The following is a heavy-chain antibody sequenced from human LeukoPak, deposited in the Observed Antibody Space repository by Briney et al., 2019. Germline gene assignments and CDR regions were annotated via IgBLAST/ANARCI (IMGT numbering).Heavy chain of an antibody. CDR3: ARDFPRIAVAGTKPGYYYGMDV. D-gene: IGHD6-19*01. CDR1: GYTSTTYY. Sequence: ASVKVSCKASGYTSTTYYMHWVRQAPGQGLEWMGIINPSGGSTSYAQKFQGRVTMTRDTSTSTVYMELSSLRSEDTAVYYCARDFPRIAVAGTKPGYYYGMDVWGQGTTVTVSS. J-gene: IGHJ6*02. CDR2: INPSGGST. V-gene: IGHV1-46*01.